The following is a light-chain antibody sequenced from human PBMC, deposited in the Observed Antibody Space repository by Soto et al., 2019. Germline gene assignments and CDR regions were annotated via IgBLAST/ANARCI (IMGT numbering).Light chain of an antibody. CDR2: DVG. Sequence: QSALTQPASVSGSPGQSITISCTGTSRDVAGYDYNYVSWYQQHPGKAPKLIIYDVGNRPSGVSNRFSGSKSGNTASLFISGLQAEDEADYFCSSHSGSSIVLFGGGIK. CDR3: SSHSGSSIVL. J-gene: IGLJ3*02. CDR1: SRDVAGYDYNY. V-gene: IGLV2-14*03.